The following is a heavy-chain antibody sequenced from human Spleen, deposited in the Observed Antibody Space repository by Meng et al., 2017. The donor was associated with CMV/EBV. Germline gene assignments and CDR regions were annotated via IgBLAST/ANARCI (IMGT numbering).Heavy chain of an antibody. CDR3: ARVINVGNYYPNS. Sequence: KASGYSFTTYEINWVRQATGQGLKWMGRIIPILNITNYIQEFQGRLTITADKSTRTAYMKLHSLRSKDTAMYYCARVINVGNYYPNSWGQGTLVTVSS. J-gene: IGHJ4*02. CDR2: IIPILNIT. CDR1: GYSFTTYE. V-gene: IGHV1-69*04. D-gene: IGHD1-26*01.